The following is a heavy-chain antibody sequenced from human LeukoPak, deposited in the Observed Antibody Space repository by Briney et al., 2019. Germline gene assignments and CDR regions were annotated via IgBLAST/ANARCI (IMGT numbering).Heavy chain of an antibody. D-gene: IGHD6-13*01. CDR2: ISSAGTYI. J-gene: IGHJ2*01. Sequence: GRSLRLSCAASGFTFSSYGMNWVRQAPGKGLEWVSSISSAGTYIYYADSVKGRFTISRDNAKNSLYLQMNSLSAEDTAVYYCARAEATAGTDWYFDLWGRGTLVTASS. CDR1: GFTFSSYG. CDR3: ARAEATAGTDWYFDL. V-gene: IGHV3-21*03.